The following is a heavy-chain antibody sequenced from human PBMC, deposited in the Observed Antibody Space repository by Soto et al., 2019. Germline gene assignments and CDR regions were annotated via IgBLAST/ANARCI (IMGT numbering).Heavy chain of an antibody. Sequence: GASVKVYCKASGGTLSSYTISWARQAPGQRFEWMGRIIPILGIANYAQKFQGRVTITADKSTSRAYMELNSLRSEDTAVYYCARDRDCSSTSCYATNDIWGQGTMVTVSS. CDR3: ARDRDCSSTSCYATNDI. V-gene: IGHV1-69*04. D-gene: IGHD2-2*01. CDR1: GGTLSSYT. J-gene: IGHJ3*02. CDR2: IIPILGIA.